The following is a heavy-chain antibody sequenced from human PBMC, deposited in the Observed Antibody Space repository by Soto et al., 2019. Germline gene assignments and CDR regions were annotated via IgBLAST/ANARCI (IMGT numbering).Heavy chain of an antibody. J-gene: IGHJ6*03. V-gene: IGHV1-46*03. CDR2: INPSGGST. CDR3: ARDRITSLEGDHYYYYYMDV. Sequence: GASVKVSCKASGYTFTSYYMHWVRQAPGQGLEWMGIINPSGGSTSYAQKFQGRVTMTRDTSTSTVYMELSSLRSEDTAVYYCARDRITSLEGDHYYYYYMDVWGKATTVTVSS. CDR1: GYTFTSYY. D-gene: IGHD3-16*01.